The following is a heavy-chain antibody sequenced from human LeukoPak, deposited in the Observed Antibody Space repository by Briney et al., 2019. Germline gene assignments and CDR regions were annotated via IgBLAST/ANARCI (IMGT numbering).Heavy chain of an antibody. CDR1: RGSISSYY. CDR2: IFYSGST. V-gene: IGHV4-59*08. Sequence: SETLSLTCTVSRGSISSYYWSWIRQPPGKGLEWIGHIFYSGSTNYNPSLKSRVTISLDTSNNQFSLKLSSVTAADTAVYYCARSGSYAAAGDYWGQGTLVTVSS. D-gene: IGHD2-15*01. CDR3: ARSGSYAAAGDY. J-gene: IGHJ4*02.